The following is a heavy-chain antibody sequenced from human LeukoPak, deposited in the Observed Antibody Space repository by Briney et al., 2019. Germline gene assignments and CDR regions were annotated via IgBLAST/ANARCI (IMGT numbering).Heavy chain of an antibody. CDR3: ARERRGYGYGTLDP. CDR2: ISDNGLRT. J-gene: IGHJ5*02. CDR1: GIDFKVYE. V-gene: IGHV3-30*04. D-gene: IGHD5-12*01. Sequence: GGSLRLSCVASGIDFKVYEMHWVRQSPGKGLEWVALISDNGLRTNYAESLKGRFIVSRDNSKNTLDLQMNDLRVEDTGVYFCARERRGYGYGTLDPWGQGTLVTVSS.